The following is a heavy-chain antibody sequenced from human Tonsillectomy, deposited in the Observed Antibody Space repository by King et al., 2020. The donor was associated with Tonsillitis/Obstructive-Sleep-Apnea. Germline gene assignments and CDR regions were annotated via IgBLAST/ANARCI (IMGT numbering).Heavy chain of an antibody. V-gene: IGHV3-33*01. CDR2: IWYDGSNK. J-gene: IGHJ4*02. CDR3: AREGDIVVVPAALDY. CDR1: GFTFSSYG. Sequence: VQLVESGGGVVQPGRSLRLSCAASGFTFSSYGMYWVRQAPGKGLEWVAVIWYDGSNKYYADSVKGRFTTSRDNSKNTLYLQMNSLRAEDTAVYYCAREGDIVVVPAALDYWGQGTLVTVSS. D-gene: IGHD2-2*01.